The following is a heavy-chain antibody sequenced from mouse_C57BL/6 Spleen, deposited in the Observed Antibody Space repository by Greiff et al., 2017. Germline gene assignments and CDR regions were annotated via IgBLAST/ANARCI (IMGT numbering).Heavy chain of an antibody. CDR2: ISDGGSYT. CDR1: GFTFSSYA. V-gene: IGHV5-4*01. Sequence: EVQLQESGGGLVKPGGSLKLSCAASGFTFSSYAMSWVRQTPEKRLEWVATISDGGSYTYYPDNVKGRFTISRDNAKNNLYLQMSHLKSEDTAMYYCARDDGYDGYFDYWGQGTTLTVSS. CDR3: ARDDGYDGYFDY. J-gene: IGHJ2*01. D-gene: IGHD2-2*01.